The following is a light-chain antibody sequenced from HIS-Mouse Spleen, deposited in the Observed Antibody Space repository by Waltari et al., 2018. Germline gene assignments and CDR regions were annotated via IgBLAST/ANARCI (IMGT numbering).Light chain of an antibody. CDR1: SSNIGSNY. CDR2: RNN. CDR3: AAWDDSPHVV. J-gene: IGLJ2*01. Sequence: QSVLTQPPSASGTPGQRVTIPCSGSSSNIGSNYVSWYQQLPGTAPKLLIYRNNQRPSGVPDRFSGSKSGTSASLAISGLRSEDEADYYCAAWDDSPHVVFGGGTKLTVL. V-gene: IGLV1-47*01.